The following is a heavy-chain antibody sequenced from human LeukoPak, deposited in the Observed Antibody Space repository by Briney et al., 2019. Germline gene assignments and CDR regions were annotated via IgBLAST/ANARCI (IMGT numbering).Heavy chain of an antibody. CDR1: GFTVSSNY. D-gene: IGHD3-22*01. CDR3: ARDTNDSSGYHGATYYYYYGMDV. J-gene: IGHJ6*02. V-gene: IGHV3-66*01. CDR2: IYSGGST. Sequence: GGSLRLSCAASGFTVSSNYMSWVRQAPGKGLEWVSVIYSGGSTYYADSVKGRFTISRDNSKNTLYLQMNSLRAEDTAVYYCARDTNDSSGYHGATYYYYYGMDVWGQGTTVTVSS.